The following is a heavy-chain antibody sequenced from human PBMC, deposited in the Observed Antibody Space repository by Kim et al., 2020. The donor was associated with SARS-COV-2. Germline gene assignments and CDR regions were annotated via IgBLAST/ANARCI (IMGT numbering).Heavy chain of an antibody. CDR1: GFTFRSYA. D-gene: IGHD3-3*01. V-gene: IGHV3-23*01. CDR3: AKIHSIIPDWYFDL. J-gene: IGHJ2*01. CDR2: IGGSGGNI. Sequence: GGSLRLSCAASGFTFRSYAMSWVRQAPGKGLEWVSSIGGSGGNIYYADSVKGRFTISRDNSKNTVYLQMNILRAEDTAVYSCAKIHSIIPDWYFDLWGRGTLVTVSS.